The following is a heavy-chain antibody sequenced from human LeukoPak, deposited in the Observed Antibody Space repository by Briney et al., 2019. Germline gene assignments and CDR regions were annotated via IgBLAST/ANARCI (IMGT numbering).Heavy chain of an antibody. CDR3: ARARGDWLSHHATDY. CDR1: GFTFSSYS. V-gene: IGHV3-21*01. J-gene: IGHJ4*02. CDR2: ISSSSSYI. D-gene: IGHD3-9*01. Sequence: PGGPLRLSCAASGFTFSSYSMNWVRQAPGKGLEWVSSISSSSSYIYYADSVKGRFTISRDNAKNSLYLQMNSLRAEDTAVYYCARARGDWLSHHATDYWGQGTLVTVSS.